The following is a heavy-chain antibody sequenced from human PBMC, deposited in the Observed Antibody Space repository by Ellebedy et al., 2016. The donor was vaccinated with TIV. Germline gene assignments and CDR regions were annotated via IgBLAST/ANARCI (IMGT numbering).Heavy chain of an antibody. CDR1: GGTFRSDS. CDR2: IIPILATA. CDR3: ARKSPDSYYYAMDV. J-gene: IGHJ6*02. Sequence: AASVKVSCKASGGTFRSDSISWVRQAPGQGPEWMGAIIPILATANYAQKFQGRVTLTADAATSIVYMELGSLRSEDTAVYYCARKSPDSYYYAMDVWGQGTTVTVSS. V-gene: IGHV1-69*13.